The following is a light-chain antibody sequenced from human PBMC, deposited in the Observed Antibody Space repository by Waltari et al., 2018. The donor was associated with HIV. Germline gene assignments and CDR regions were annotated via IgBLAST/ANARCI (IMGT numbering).Light chain of an antibody. CDR3: QQYGSSPPYT. CDR2: GAS. V-gene: IGKV3-20*01. Sequence: EIVLTQSPGTLSLSPGERATLSCRASQSVGSNYLAWYQQKPGQAPRLLIFGASSRATGIPDRFSGSGSGTDFTLTISRLEPEDFAVYYCQQYGSSPPYTFGQGTTLEIK. CDR1: QSVGSNY. J-gene: IGKJ2*01.